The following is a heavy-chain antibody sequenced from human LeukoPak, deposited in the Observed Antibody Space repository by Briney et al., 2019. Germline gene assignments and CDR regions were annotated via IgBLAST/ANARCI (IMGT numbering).Heavy chain of an antibody. CDR3: VTDIRSGWRNY. CDR1: GYSLSEVS. CDR2: IDPEDGEA. J-gene: IGHJ4*02. Sequence: WASVKVSCKVSGYSLSEVSTHWVRHAPGKGLELMGGIDPEDGEAIFAQTIQGRVIMTEDTSIDTAYMELRSLRSEDTAVYYCVTDIRSGWRNYWGQGTLITVSS. D-gene: IGHD6-19*01. V-gene: IGHV1-24*01.